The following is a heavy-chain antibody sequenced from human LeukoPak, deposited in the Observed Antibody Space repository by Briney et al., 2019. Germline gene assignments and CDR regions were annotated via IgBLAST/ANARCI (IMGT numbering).Heavy chain of an antibody. V-gene: IGHV4-59*01. D-gene: IGHD6-19*01. Sequence: SETLSLTCTVSGGSISSYYWSWIRQPPGKGLEWIGYIYYSGSTNYNPSLKSRVTISVGTSKNQFSLKLSSVTAADTAVYYCARGLTAVASDYWGQGTLVTVSS. J-gene: IGHJ4*02. CDR2: IYYSGST. CDR1: GGSISSYY. CDR3: ARGLTAVASDY.